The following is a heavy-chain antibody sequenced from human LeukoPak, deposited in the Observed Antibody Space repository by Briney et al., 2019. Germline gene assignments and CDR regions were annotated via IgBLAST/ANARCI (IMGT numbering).Heavy chain of an antibody. J-gene: IGHJ4*02. Sequence: QPGGSLRLSCAVSGFSISKYWMDWVRQAPGKGPVWVSHLNDDGRTTYADSVKGRFTISRDNAKNTLYLQMDSLRAEDTAVYYCARENNGIDYWGQGTLVTVSS. CDR3: ARENNGIDY. CDR1: GFSISKYW. V-gene: IGHV3-74*03. D-gene: IGHD1-14*01. CDR2: LNDDGRT.